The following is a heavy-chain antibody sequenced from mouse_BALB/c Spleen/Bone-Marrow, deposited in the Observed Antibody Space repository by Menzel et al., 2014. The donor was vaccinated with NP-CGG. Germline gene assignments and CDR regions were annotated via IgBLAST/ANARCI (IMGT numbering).Heavy chain of an antibody. CDR3: ARRRTFITSVVDYFDV. J-gene: IGHJ1*01. Sequence: VQLQQSGPELVKPGASVKISCRASGYVFSSSWMNWVKQRPGQGLEWIGRIYPGDGNTNYNGKFKGKATLTADTSSSTAYMQISXLTSVDSAVYFCARRRTFITSVVDYFDVWGAGTTVTVSS. CDR1: GYVFSSSW. V-gene: IGHV1-82*01. CDR2: IYPGDGNT. D-gene: IGHD1-1*02.